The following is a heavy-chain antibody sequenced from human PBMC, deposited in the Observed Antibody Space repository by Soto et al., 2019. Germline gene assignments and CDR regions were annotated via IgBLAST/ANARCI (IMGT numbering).Heavy chain of an antibody. Sequence: QVQLVQSGAEVKKPGASVKVSCKASGYTFTSYAMHWVRQAPGQRLEWMGWINAGNGNTKYSQKFQGRVTITRDTSASTAYMELSSLRSEDTAVYYCAREYSSSSYYYYGMDVWGQETTVTVSS. CDR2: INAGNGNT. J-gene: IGHJ6*02. V-gene: IGHV1-3*01. CDR3: AREYSSSSYYYYGMDV. D-gene: IGHD6-6*01. CDR1: GYTFTSYA.